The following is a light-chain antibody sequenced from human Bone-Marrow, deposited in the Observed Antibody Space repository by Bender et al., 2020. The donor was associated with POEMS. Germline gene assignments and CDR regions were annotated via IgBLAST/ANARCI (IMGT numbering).Light chain of an antibody. J-gene: IGLJ2*01. CDR3: QSYHATDLVV. Sequence: NFVLTQPHAVSESPGKTITISCTGNNGNIPGRSVQWYQQRPGSAPTTIIYEDNQRPSGVPYRFSGSMDRSSNSASLTISDLKAEDEAVYYCQSYHATDLVVFGGGTKLTVL. CDR1: NGNIPGRS. V-gene: IGLV6-57*02. CDR2: EDN.